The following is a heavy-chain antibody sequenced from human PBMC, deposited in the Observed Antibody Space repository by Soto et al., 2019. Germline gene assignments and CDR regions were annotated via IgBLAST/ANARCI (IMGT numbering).Heavy chain of an antibody. D-gene: IGHD3-22*01. V-gene: IGHV4-31*03. Sequence: PSETLSLTCTVSGGSISSGGYYWSWIRQHPGKGLEWIGYIYYSGSTYYNPSLKSRVTISVDTSKNQFSLKLSSVTAADTAVYYCARYYYDSSGYYYDTSFDYWGQGTLVTVSS. J-gene: IGHJ4*02. CDR1: GGSISSGGYY. CDR2: IYYSGST. CDR3: ARYYYDSSGYYYDTSFDY.